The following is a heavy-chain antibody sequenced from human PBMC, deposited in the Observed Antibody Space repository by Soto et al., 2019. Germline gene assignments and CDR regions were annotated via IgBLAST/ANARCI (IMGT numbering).Heavy chain of an antibody. CDR2: ISGGGGST. CDR1: GFTFSSCA. V-gene: IGHV3-23*01. J-gene: IGHJ4*02. CDR3: AKGRYSSGWNYFDY. Sequence: EVQLLESGGGSVQPGGSLRLSCAASGFTFSSCAMIWVRQAPGKGLEWVSSISGGGGSTNYADSVKGRFTISRDKSKNTRYLQMNSPRVDDTAVYYCAKGRYSSGWNYFDYWGQGTLVTVSS. D-gene: IGHD6-19*01.